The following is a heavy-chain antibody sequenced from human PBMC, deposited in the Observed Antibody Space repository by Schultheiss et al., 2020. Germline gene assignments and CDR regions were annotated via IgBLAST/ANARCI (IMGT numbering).Heavy chain of an antibody. CDR3: AAWYSSDGSFDY. D-gene: IGHD2-15*01. CDR1: GGSVSSGSYY. V-gene: IGHV4-61*01. Sequence: SETLSLTCTVSGGSVSSGSYYWSWIRQPPGKGLEWIGYIYYSGSTNYNPSLKSRVTISVDTSKNQFSLKLSSVTAADTAVYYCAAWYSSDGSFDYWGQGTLVTVSS. J-gene: IGHJ4*02. CDR2: IYYSGST.